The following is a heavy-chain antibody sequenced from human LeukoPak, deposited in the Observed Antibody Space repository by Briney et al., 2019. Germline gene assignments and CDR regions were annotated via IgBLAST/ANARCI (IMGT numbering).Heavy chain of an antibody. J-gene: IGHJ4*02. D-gene: IGHD2-2*01. V-gene: IGHV3-23*01. CDR3: AKGAQDIIVVPPVALCRN. CDR1: GFTFSSYA. CDR2: ISGSGGST. Sequence: GGSLRLSCAASGFTFSSYAMSWVRQAPGKGLEWVSAISGSGGSTYYADSVKGRFTISRDNSKNTLYLQMNSLRAEDTAVYYCAKGAQDIIVVPPVALCRNWGQGTLVTVSS.